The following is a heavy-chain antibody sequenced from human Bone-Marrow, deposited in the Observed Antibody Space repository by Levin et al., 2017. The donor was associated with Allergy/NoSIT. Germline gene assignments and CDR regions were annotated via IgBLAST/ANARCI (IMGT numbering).Heavy chain of an antibody. J-gene: IGHJ6*02. CDR3: ARDYASGISGYYYGMDV. V-gene: IGHV5-51*01. D-gene: IGHD3-10*01. CDR2: IYPGDSDT. Sequence: GESLKISCKGSGYSFTSHWIAWVRQMPGKGLEWMGIIYPGDSDTRYSPSFQGQVTISADKSISTAYLQWSSLKASDTAMYYCARDYASGISGYYYGMDVWGQGTTVTVSS. CDR1: GYSFTSHW.